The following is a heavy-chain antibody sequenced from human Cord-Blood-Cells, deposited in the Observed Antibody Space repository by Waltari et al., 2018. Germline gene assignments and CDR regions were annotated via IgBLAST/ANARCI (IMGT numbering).Heavy chain of an antibody. CDR1: GGSFSGYY. Sequence: QVQLQQWGAGLLKPSETLSLPCAVYGGSFSGYYWRCIRQPPGKGLEWIGEINHSGSTNYNPSLKSRVTISVDTSKNQFSLKLSSVTAADTAVYYCARGRGSSSWYSYWGQGTLVTVSS. V-gene: IGHV4-34*01. J-gene: IGHJ4*02. CDR3: ARGRGSSSWYSY. CDR2: INHSGST. D-gene: IGHD6-13*01.